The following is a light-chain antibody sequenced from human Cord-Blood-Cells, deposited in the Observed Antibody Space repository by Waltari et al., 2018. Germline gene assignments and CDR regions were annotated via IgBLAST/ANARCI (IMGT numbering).Light chain of an antibody. J-gene: IGKJ2*01. CDR3: QQYNSYSPT. V-gene: IGKV1-5*01. CDR1: QSISSW. CDR2: DAS. Sequence: DIQMTQSPSTLSASVGDRVTITCRALQSISSWLAWYQQKPGKAPKLLIYDASSLERGVPSRFSGSGSGTEFTLTISSLQPDDFATYYCQQYNSYSPTFGQGTKLEIK.